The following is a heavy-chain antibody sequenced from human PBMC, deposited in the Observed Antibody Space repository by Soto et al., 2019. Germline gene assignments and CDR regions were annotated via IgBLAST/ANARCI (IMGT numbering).Heavy chain of an antibody. CDR1: GYTFTGYY. D-gene: IGHD6-19*01. J-gene: IGHJ5*02. CDR2: INPNSGGT. CDR3: AREGEYSSGWYRTQRFDP. V-gene: IGHV1-2*02. Sequence: ASVKVSCKASGYTFTGYYMHWVRQAPGQGLEWMGWINPNSGGTNYAQKSQGRVTMTRDTSISTAYMELSRLRSDDTAVYYCAREGEYSSGWYRTQRFDPWGQGTLVTVSS.